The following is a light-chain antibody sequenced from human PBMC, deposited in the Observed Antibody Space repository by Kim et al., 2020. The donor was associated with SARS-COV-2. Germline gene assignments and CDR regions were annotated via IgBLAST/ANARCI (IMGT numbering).Light chain of an antibody. CDR1: QSISSW. CDR2: KAS. Sequence: SASVGDRATITCRASQSISSWLAWYQQKPGKAPKLLIYKASSLESGVPSRFSGSGFGTEFTLTISSLQPDDFATYYGQQYNSYWTFGQGTKVEIK. J-gene: IGKJ1*01. CDR3: QQYNSYWT. V-gene: IGKV1-5*03.